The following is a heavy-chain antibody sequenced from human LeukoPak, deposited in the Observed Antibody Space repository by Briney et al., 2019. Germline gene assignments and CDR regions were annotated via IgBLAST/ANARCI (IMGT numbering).Heavy chain of an antibody. CDR1: GFIFSSYS. CDR2: ISSSSTYI. Sequence: GGSLRLSCAASGFIFSSYSMNWVRQAPGKGLEWVSSISSSSTYIYYADSVKGRFTISRDNAKNSLYLQMNSLRVEDTALYYCVRGPHYGAYTDYFDYWGRGTLVTVSS. CDR3: VRGPHYGAYTDYFDY. D-gene: IGHD4-17*01. V-gene: IGHV3-21*01. J-gene: IGHJ4*02.